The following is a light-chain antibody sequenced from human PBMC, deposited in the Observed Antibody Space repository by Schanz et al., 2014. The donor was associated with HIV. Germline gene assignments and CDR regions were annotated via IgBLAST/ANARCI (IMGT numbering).Light chain of an antibody. CDR3: AGWDDSLKVWV. J-gene: IGLJ3*02. CDR2: ATY. Sequence: VLTQPPSASGTPGQRVTISCSGSSSNIKTHAVNWYQPLPGTGPKLLIYATYNRPSGVPDRVSGSGSGTSASLAISGLQSEDEADYYCAGWDDSLKVWVFGGGTKLTVL. CDR1: SSNIKTHA. V-gene: IGLV1-44*01.